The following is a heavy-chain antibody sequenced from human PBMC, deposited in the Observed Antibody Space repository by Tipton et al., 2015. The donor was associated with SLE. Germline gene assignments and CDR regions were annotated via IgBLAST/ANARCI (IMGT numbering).Heavy chain of an antibody. CDR3: ARGHGDY. CDR2: IYSGGST. V-gene: IGHV3-66*01. CDR1: GFTFNNYW. J-gene: IGHJ4*02. Sequence: SLRLSCAASGFTFNNYWMRWVRQAPGKGLEWVSVIYSGGSTYYADSVKGRFTISRDNSKNTLYLQMNSLRAEDTAVYYCARGHGDYWGQGTLVTVSS.